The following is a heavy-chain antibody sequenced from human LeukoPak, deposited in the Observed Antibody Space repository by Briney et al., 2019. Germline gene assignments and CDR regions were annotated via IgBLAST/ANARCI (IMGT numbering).Heavy chain of an antibody. J-gene: IGHJ3*02. CDR1: GYTFTSYG. CDR3: ASAGIDRWELLTHAFDI. D-gene: IGHD1-26*01. CDR2: INVYNGNT. V-gene: IGHV1-18*01. Sequence: ASVKVSCKASGYTFTSYGINWVRQAPGQGLEWTGWINVYNGNTNNAQKLQGRVTMTTDTSTSTAYMELRSLRSDDTAVYYCASAGIDRWELLTHAFDIWGQGTMVTVSS.